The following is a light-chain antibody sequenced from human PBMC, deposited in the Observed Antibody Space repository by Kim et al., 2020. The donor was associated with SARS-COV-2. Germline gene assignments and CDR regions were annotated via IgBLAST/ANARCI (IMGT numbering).Light chain of an antibody. V-gene: IGKV1D-16*01. CDR3: QQYDSYPLT. CDR2: AAS. CDR1: QGSRRW. J-gene: IGKJ4*01. Sequence: SAAVGDEVTITCRASQGSRRWLAWYQQRPEKAPKSLIYAASTLQSGVTSRFSGSGSGTDFTLTISNRQPEEFATYYCQQYDSYPLTFGGGTKLEI.